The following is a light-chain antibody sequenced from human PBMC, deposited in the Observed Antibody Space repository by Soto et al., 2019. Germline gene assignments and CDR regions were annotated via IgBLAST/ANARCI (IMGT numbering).Light chain of an antibody. J-gene: IGKJ4*01. CDR1: QSVSSSY. CDR3: QQYGSSPPLT. V-gene: IGKV3-20*01. CDR2: GAS. Sequence: GFAHSAGTLSFSPAERATLSCRAIQSVSSSYLAWYQQKPGQAPRLLIYGASSRATGIPDRFGGSGSGTDFTLTISRLEPEDFAVYYCQQYGSSPPLTFGGGTKVDI.